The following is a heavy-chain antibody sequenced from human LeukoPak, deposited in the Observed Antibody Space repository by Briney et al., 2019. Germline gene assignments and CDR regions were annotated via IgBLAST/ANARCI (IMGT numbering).Heavy chain of an antibody. CDR3: ARLRVSNGSGSYPGN. D-gene: IGHD3-10*01. J-gene: IGHJ4*02. CDR2: INHSGST. V-gene: IGHV4-34*01. Sequence: PSETLSLTCAVYGGSFSGYYWSWIRQPPGKGLEWIGEINHSGSTNYNPSLKSRVTISVDTSKNQFSLKLSSVTAADTAVYYCARLRVSNGSGSYPGNGGQGTLVTVS. CDR1: GGSFSGYY.